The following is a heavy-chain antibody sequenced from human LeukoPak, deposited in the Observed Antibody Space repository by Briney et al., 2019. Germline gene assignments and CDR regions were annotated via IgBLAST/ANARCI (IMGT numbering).Heavy chain of an antibody. Sequence: SETLSLTCIVSGGSITINSYYWGWLRQPPGKGLEWIGNIHYSGSTYYSPSLKSRVTMSVDASKNQVSLKLSSVTAADTAVYYCARVGFTVTTFRTGYWGQGTLVTVSS. CDR1: GGSITINSYY. CDR3: ARVGFTVTTFRTGY. CDR2: IHYSGST. V-gene: IGHV4-39*07. D-gene: IGHD4-17*01. J-gene: IGHJ4*02.